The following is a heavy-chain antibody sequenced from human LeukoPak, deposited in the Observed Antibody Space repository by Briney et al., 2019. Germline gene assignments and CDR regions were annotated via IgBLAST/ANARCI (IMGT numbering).Heavy chain of an antibody. CDR2: ISSSSTI. CDR3: ASDPPWANDAFDI. D-gene: IGHD7-27*01. J-gene: IGHJ3*02. V-gene: IGHV3-48*04. CDR1: GFTFSSYS. Sequence: GGSLRLSCAASGFTFSSYSMNWVRQAPGKGLEWVSYISSSSTIYYADSVKGRFTISRDNAENSLYLQMNSLRAEDTAVYYCASDPPWANDAFDIWGQGTMVTVSS.